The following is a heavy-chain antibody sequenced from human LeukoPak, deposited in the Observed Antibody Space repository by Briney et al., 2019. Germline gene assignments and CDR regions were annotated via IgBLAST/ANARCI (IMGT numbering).Heavy chain of an antibody. CDR3: ARDSEGGTMVRGVIPYGMDV. Sequence: SETLSLTCTVSGGSISSYYWSWIRQPPGKGLEWIGYVYYSGSTNYNPSLKSRVTISVDTSKNQFSLKLSSVTAADTAVYYCARDSEGGTMVRGVIPYGMDVWGQGTTVTVSS. D-gene: IGHD3-10*01. CDR1: GGSISSYY. CDR2: VYYSGST. V-gene: IGHV4-59*01. J-gene: IGHJ6*02.